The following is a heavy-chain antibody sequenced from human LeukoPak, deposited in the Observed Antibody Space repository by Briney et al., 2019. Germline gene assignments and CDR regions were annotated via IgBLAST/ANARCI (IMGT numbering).Heavy chain of an antibody. CDR1: AFTFSDYY. CDR3: AREAKCSGGSCYVDY. CDR2: ISNSGSTI. Sequence: GGSLRLSCAAPAFTFSDYYMSWIRQAPGKGLEWVSYISNSGSTIFYADSVKGRFTISRDNAENSLYLQMNSLRAEDTAVYYCAREAKCSGGSCYVDYWGQGTLVTVSS. D-gene: IGHD2-15*01. V-gene: IGHV3-11*01. J-gene: IGHJ4*02.